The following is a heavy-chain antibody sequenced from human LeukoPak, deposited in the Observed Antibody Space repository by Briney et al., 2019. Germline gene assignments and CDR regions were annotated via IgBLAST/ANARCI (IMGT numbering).Heavy chain of an antibody. CDR3: ARLQERDEPYYYYGMDV. CDR2: IDTSGTT. CDR1: GGSSSSYY. Sequence: SETLSLTCTASGGSSSSYYWSWIRQSVAKGLEWIGRIDTSGTTNYNPFLKSRINMSVDTSKNQFSLTLSSVTAADTAVYYCARLQERDEPYYYYGMDVWGQGTTVTVSS. J-gene: IGHJ6*02. V-gene: IGHV4-4*07. D-gene: IGHD1-14*01.